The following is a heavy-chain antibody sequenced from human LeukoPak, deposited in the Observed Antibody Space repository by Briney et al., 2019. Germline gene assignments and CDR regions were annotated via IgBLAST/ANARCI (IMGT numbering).Heavy chain of an antibody. CDR3: ARGGFYCGGDCYVDY. CDR1: GGSFSPCY. J-gene: IGHJ4*02. D-gene: IGHD2-21*02. CDR2: INHSGST. V-gene: IGHV4-34*01. Sequence: SETLSLTCAVYGGSFSPCYWSWIRQPPGKGLEGIGEINHSGSTNYNPSLKSRVTISVDTSKNQFSLRLSSVTAADTAVYYCARGGFYCGGDCYVDYWGQGTLVTVSS.